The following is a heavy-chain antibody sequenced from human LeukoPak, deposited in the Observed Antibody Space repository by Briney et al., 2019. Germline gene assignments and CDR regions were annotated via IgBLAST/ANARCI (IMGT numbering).Heavy chain of an antibody. CDR1: GFTFSSYA. J-gene: IGHJ4*02. CDR2: ISGSGGST. CDR3: AKDNSGSYAY. Sequence: GGSLRLSCAASGFTFSSYAMSWVRQAPKNGLEWVSAISGSGGSTYYADSVKGRFTISRDNSKNTLYLQMNSLRAEDTAVYSCAKDNSGSYAYWGQGTLVTVSS. V-gene: IGHV3-23*01. D-gene: IGHD1-26*01.